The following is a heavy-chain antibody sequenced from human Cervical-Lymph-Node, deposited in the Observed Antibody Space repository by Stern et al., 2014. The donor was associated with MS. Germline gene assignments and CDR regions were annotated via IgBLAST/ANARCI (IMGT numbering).Heavy chain of an antibody. D-gene: IGHD2-2*01. CDR3: ARARYCSTTNCYDDFQH. V-gene: IGHV1-3*01. Sequence: QVQLVQSGAEVKKPGASVKVSCKASGYTFISYAMHWVRQATGQRPEWMGWINADNGDTKYSQKFQGRVTITRDTSASTAYMELSSLRSEDTSVYYCARARYCSTTNCYDDFQHWGQGTLVTVSS. J-gene: IGHJ1*01. CDR1: GYTFISYA. CDR2: INADNGDT.